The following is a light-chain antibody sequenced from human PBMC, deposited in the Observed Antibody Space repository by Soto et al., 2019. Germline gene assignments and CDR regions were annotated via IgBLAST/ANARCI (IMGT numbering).Light chain of an antibody. CDR1: QSININ. V-gene: IGKV3-15*01. Sequence: DIEMTQSPATLSVPPGESATLSCRASQSININLAWYQQKPGQAPRLLIYGASTRATGLPARFSGSGSGTEFTLIISSLQSEDSAVYYCQQYDNWPITFGRGTRLEIK. CDR2: GAS. CDR3: QQYDNWPIT. J-gene: IGKJ5*01.